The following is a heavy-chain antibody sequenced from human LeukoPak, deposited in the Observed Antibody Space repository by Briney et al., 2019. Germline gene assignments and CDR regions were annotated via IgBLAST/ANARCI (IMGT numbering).Heavy chain of an antibody. D-gene: IGHD3-22*01. Sequence: GGSLRLPCAASGFTFSSYSMNWVRQAPGKGLEWVSSISSSSSYIYYADSVKGRFTISRDNAKNSLFLQMNSLRGEDTAVYYCAREVYDSGGYRVSYFDYWAQGTLVTVSS. CDR3: AREVYDSGGYRVSYFDY. CDR2: ISSSSSYI. CDR1: GFTFSSYS. V-gene: IGHV3-21*01. J-gene: IGHJ4*02.